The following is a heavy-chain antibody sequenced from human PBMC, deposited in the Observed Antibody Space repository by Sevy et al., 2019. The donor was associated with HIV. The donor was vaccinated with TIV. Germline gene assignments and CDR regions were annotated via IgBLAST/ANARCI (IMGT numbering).Heavy chain of an antibody. CDR1: GGTFSSYA. V-gene: IGHV1-69*13. CDR3: ARDLLRCSGGSCYSSLVY. Sequence: ASVKVSCKASGGTFSSYAISWVRQAPGQGLEWIGGIIPIFGTANYAQKFQGRVTITADESTSTAYMELSSLRSEDTAVYYCARDLLRCSGGSCYSSLVYWGQGTLVTVSS. D-gene: IGHD2-15*01. J-gene: IGHJ4*02. CDR2: IIPIFGTA.